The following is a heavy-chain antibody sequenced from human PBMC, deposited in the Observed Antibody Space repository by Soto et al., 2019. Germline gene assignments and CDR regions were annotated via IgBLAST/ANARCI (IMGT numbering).Heavy chain of an antibody. CDR1: GGTFSSYA. D-gene: IGHD2-15*01. CDR2: IIPIFGTA. CDR3: AREYCSGGSCQMGTYYFDY. Sequence: QVQLVQSGAEVKKPGSSVKVSCKASGGTFSSYAISWVRQAPGQGLEGMGGIIPIFGTANYAQKFQGIVTITADESTSTAYMELSSLRSEDTAVYYCAREYCSGGSCQMGTYYFDYWGQGTLVTVSS. J-gene: IGHJ4*02. V-gene: IGHV1-69*01.